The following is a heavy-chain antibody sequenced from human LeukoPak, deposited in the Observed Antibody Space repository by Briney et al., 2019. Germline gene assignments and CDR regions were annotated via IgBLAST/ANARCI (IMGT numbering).Heavy chain of an antibody. D-gene: IGHD5-12*01. CDR2: ISSSSRYT. CDR1: GFSFSDYY. CDR3: AKTSRGNSAYDSPFDY. V-gene: IGHV3-11*03. J-gene: IGHJ4*02. Sequence: GGSLRLSCAASGFSFSDYYMSWIRQAPGKGLECISYISSSSRYTNYADSVKGRFTISRDNAKNTLYLQMNSLRAEDTAIYYCAKTSRGNSAYDSPFDYWGQGTLVTVSS.